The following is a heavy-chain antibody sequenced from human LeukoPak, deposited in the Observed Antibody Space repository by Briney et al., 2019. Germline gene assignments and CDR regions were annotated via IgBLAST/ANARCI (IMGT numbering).Heavy chain of an antibody. D-gene: IGHD3-22*01. V-gene: IGHV4-59*01. J-gene: IGHJ3*02. Sequence: SETLSLTCAVYGGSFSGYYWSWTRQPPGKGLEWIGYIYYSGSTNYNPSLKSRVTISVDTSKNQFSLKLSSVTAADTAVYYCARSYHYDSSGYLLGIWGQGTMVTVSS. CDR3: ARSYHYDSSGYLLGI. CDR1: GGSFSGYY. CDR2: IYYSGST.